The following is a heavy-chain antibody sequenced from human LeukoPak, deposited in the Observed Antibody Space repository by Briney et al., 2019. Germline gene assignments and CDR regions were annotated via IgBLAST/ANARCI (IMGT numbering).Heavy chain of an antibody. V-gene: IGHV3-7*03. J-gene: IGHJ4*02. CDR2: IKQDGSEK. CDR1: GFAFSSYG. Sequence: GGSLRLSCAASGFAFSSYGMNWVRQAPGTGLEWVANIKQDGSEKYYVDSVKGRFTISRYNAKNSLYLQMKSLRAEDTAVYYCAREYCSGGTCYLPGYWGQGTLVTVSS. D-gene: IGHD2-15*01. CDR3: AREYCSGGTCYLPGY.